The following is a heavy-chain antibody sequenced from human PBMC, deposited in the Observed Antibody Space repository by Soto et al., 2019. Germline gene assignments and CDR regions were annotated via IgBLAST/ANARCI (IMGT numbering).Heavy chain of an antibody. CDR1: EFTFSKYW. CDR3: ARDYYYDIRSSSVNWFDP. CDR2: INMDGTKT. V-gene: IGHV3-74*01. J-gene: IGHJ5*02. Sequence: QPGGSLRLSCVASEFTFSKYWMHLVRQAPGKGLVWVSRINMDGTKTAYADSVKGRFTVSRDNANNTLYLQMNSLGVEDTAVYYWARDYYYDIRSSSVNWFDPRGQGTLVTVSS. D-gene: IGHD3-22*01.